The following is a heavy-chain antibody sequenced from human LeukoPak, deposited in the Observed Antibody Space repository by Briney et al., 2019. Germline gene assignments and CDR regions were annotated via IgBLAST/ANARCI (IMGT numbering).Heavy chain of an antibody. D-gene: IGHD3-22*01. V-gene: IGHV4-34*01. CDR2: INHSGST. Sequence: RSSETLSLTCAVYGGSFSGYYWSWIRQPPGKGLEWIGEINHSGSTNYNPSLKSRVTISVDTSKNQFSLKLSSVTAAETAVYYCARGGAHYYDSSGYPTPFDPWGQGTLVTVSS. J-gene: IGHJ5*02. CDR3: ARGGAHYYDSSGYPTPFDP. CDR1: GGSFSGYY.